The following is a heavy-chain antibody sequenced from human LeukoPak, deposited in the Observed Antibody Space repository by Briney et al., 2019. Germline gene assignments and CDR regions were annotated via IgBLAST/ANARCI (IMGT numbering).Heavy chain of an antibody. J-gene: IGHJ4*02. CDR3: ARYSVSYLLY. D-gene: IGHD1-26*01. Sequence: SETLSLTCAVSGYSISSGYYWGWIRQPPGKGLEWIGNIYHSGSAYYNPSLQSRVTISVDTSTNQFSLKLSSVTAADTAVYYCARYSVSYLLYWGQGTLVTVSS. V-gene: IGHV4-38-2*01. CDR2: IYHSGSA. CDR1: GYSISSGYY.